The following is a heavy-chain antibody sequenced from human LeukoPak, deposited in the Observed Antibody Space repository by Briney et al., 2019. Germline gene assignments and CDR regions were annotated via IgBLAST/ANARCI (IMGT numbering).Heavy chain of an antibody. V-gene: IGHV4-59*01. Sequence: SETLSLTCTVSGGSISSYYWSWIRQPPGKGLEWIGYIYYSGSTNYNPSLKSRVTISVDTSKIQFSLKLSSVTAADTAVYYCARSLTVPHVDYWGQGTLVTVSS. CDR1: GGSISSYY. CDR2: IYYSGST. J-gene: IGHJ4*02. D-gene: IGHD4-17*01. CDR3: ARSLTVPHVDY.